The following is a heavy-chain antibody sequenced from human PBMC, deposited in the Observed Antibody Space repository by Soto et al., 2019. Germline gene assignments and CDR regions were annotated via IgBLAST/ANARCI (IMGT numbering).Heavy chain of an antibody. Sequence: EVQLVESGGGLVQPGGSLRLSCAASGFTFSSYAMRWVRQAPGKGLEYVSAISSYGGSTYYANSVKGRFTISRDNSKNTLYLQMGSLRAEDMAVYYCARDPDSSGYYYFDYWGQGTLVTVSS. CDR3: ARDPDSSGYYYFDY. J-gene: IGHJ4*02. CDR1: GFTFSSYA. D-gene: IGHD3-22*01. V-gene: IGHV3-64*01. CDR2: ISSYGGST.